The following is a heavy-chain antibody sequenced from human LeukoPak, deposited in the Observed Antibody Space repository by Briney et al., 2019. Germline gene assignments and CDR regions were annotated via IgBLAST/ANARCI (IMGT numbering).Heavy chain of an antibody. Sequence: SETLSLTCTVSGGSISSYYWSWIRQPPGKGLEWIGYIYYSGSTNYNPSLKSRVTISVDTSKNQFSLKLSSVTAADTAVYYCARDRVDIVVVPAAMPFDYWGQGTLVTVSS. CDR3: ARDRVDIVVVPAAMPFDY. CDR1: GGSISSYY. CDR2: IYYSGST. J-gene: IGHJ4*02. V-gene: IGHV4-59*12. D-gene: IGHD2-2*01.